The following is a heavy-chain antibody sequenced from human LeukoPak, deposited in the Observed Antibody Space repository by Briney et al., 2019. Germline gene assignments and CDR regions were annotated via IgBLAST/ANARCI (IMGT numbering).Heavy chain of an antibody. CDR2: ISGSGGST. J-gene: IGHJ4*02. CDR3: AKSPSSWKFDD. CDR1: GFTFSTFA. V-gene: IGHV3-23*01. D-gene: IGHD6-13*01. Sequence: GGSLRLSCAASGFTFSTFAMNWVRQAPGKGLECVSAISGSGGSTYYADSVKGRFTISRDNSENTLYLQMNSLRAEDTAVYYCAKSPSSWKFDDWGQGTLVTVSS.